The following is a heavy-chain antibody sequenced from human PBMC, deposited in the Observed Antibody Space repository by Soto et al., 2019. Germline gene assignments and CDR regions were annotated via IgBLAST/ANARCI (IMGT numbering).Heavy chain of an antibody. CDR1: GYTFTSYG. J-gene: IGHJ6*03. V-gene: IGHV1-18*01. Sequence: ASVKVSCKASGYTFTSYGISWLRQAPGQGLERMGWISAYNGNTNYAQKLQGRVTMTTDTSTSTAYMELRSLRSDDTAVYYCARGCVGVCYTNYYYYYMDVWGKGTTVTVSS. CDR3: ARGCVGVCYTNYYYYYMDV. D-gene: IGHD2-8*01. CDR2: ISAYNGNT.